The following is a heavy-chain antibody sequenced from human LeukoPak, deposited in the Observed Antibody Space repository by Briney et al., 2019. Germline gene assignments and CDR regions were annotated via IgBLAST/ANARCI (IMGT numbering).Heavy chain of an antibody. Sequence: GESLKISCKGSGYSFTSYWIGWVRQMPGKGLEWMGIIYPGDSDTRYSPSFQGQVTISAGKSISTAYLQWSSLKASDTAMYYCARTLDSSGYYYLWFDPWGQGTLVTVSS. J-gene: IGHJ5*02. D-gene: IGHD3-22*01. CDR1: GYSFTSYW. CDR3: ARTLDSSGYYYLWFDP. CDR2: IYPGDSDT. V-gene: IGHV5-51*01.